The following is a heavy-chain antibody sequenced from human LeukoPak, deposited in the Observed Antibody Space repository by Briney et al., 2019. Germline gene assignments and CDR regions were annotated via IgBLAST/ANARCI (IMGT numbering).Heavy chain of an antibody. CDR3: ARGGRGYSYGGAFDI. D-gene: IGHD5-18*01. Sequence: PGGSLRLSCAASGFTFSSDSMNWVRRAPGKGLEWVSYISSSSSTIYYADSVKGRFTISRDNAKNSLYLQMNSLRAEDTAVYYCARGGRGYSYGGAFDIWGQGTMVTVSS. J-gene: IGHJ3*02. V-gene: IGHV3-48*01. CDR2: ISSSSSTI. CDR1: GFTFSSDS.